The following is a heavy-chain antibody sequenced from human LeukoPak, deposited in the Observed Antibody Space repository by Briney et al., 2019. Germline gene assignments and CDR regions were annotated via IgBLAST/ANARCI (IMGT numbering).Heavy chain of an antibody. CDR1: GYTFTSYD. J-gene: IGHJ6*03. Sequence: ASVKVSCKASGYTFTSYDINWVRQATGQGLEWMGWMNPNSGNTGYAQKSQGRVTMTRNTSISTAYMELSSLRSEDTAVYYCAREGSSSWSPYYYYYYMDVWGKGTTVTVSS. CDR3: AREGSSSWSPYYYYYYMDV. CDR2: MNPNSGNT. D-gene: IGHD6-13*01. V-gene: IGHV1-8*01.